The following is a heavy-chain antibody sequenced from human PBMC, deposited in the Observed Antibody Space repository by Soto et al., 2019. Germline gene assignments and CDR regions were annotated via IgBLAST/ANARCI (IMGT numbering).Heavy chain of an antibody. CDR3: ARAPGGRPFDY. D-gene: IGHD3-16*01. V-gene: IGHV4-30-4*01. CDR1: GGSISSGDYY. CDR2: IYYSGST. Sequence: SETLSLTCTVSGGSISSGDYYWSWIRQPPGKGLEWIGYIYYSGSTYYNPSLKSRVTISVDTSKNQFSLKLSSVTAADTAVYYCARAPGGRPFDYWGQGTLVTVS. J-gene: IGHJ4*02.